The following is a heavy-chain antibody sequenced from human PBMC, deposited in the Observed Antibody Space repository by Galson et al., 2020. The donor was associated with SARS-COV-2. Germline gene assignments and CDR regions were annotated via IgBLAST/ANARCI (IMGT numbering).Heavy chain of an antibody. CDR1: GFTFDDYA. V-gene: IGHV3-9*01. CDR2: ISWNSGSI. D-gene: IGHD5-18*01. CDR3: AKLRYKYPDAFDI. J-gene: IGHJ3*02. Sequence: GGSLRLSCAASGFTFDDYAMHWVRQAPGKGLEWVSGISWNSGSIGYADSVKGRFTISRDNAKNSLYLQMNSLRAEDTALYYCAKLRYKYPDAFDIWGQGTMVTVSS.